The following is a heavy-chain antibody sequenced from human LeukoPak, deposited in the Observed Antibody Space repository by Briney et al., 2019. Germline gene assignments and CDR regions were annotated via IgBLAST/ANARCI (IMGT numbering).Heavy chain of an antibody. J-gene: IGHJ4*02. V-gene: IGHV4-61*02. CDR3: ARGAYDFWSGYWGPGY. D-gene: IGHD3-3*01. CDR1: GGSISSGSYY. Sequence: SETLSLTCTVSGGSISSGSYYWSWIRQPAGKGLEWIGRIYTSGSTNYNPSLKSRVTISVDTSKNQFSLKLSSVTAADTAVYYCARGAYDFWSGYWGPGYWGQGTLVTVSS. CDR2: IYTSGST.